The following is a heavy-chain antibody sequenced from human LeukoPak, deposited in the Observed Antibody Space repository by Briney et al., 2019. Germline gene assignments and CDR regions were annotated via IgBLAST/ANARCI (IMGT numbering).Heavy chain of an antibody. Sequence: ASVKGSCKAPGYTFTSYDINWVRQATGQGLEWMGWMNPNSGNTGYAQKFQGRVTMTRNTSISTAYMELSSLRSEDTAVYYCARGYIVVVPAATEEDYYYGMDVWGQGTTVTVSS. CDR1: GYTFTSYD. J-gene: IGHJ6*02. V-gene: IGHV1-8*01. CDR2: MNPNSGNT. CDR3: ARGYIVVVPAATEEDYYYGMDV. D-gene: IGHD2-2*01.